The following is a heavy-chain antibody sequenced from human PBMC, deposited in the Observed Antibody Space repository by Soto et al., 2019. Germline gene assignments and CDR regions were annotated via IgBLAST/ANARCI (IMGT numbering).Heavy chain of an antibody. D-gene: IGHD6-19*01. CDR2: ISYDGSNK. V-gene: IGHV3-30*18. CDR1: GFTFSSYG. Sequence: GGSLRLSCAASGFTFSSYGMHWVRQAPDKGLEWVAVISYDGSNKYYADSVKGRFTISRDNSKNTLYLQMNSLRAEDTAVYYCAKARYSSGWYRPTGYYYGMDVWGQGTTVTVSS. CDR3: AKARYSSGWYRPTGYYYGMDV. J-gene: IGHJ6*02.